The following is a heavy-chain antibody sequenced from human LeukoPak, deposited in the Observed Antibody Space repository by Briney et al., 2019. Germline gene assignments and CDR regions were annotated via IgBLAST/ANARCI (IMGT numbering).Heavy chain of an antibody. Sequence: GGSLRLSCAASGFTFTNYWMSWVRQAPGKGLGLVANIKQDRSEKYYVDSVKGRFTISRDNAKNSLFLQMNNLRVDDTAVYYCVRDYRGGWNDYWGQGTLVTVSS. CDR2: IKQDRSEK. J-gene: IGHJ4*02. CDR3: VRDYRGGWNDY. V-gene: IGHV3-7*01. CDR1: GFTFTNYW. D-gene: IGHD1-26*01.